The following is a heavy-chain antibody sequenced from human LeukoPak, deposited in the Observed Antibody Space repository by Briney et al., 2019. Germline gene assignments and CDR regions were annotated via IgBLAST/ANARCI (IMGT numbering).Heavy chain of an antibody. CDR3: TTDRQGYYYDSSGYYY. CDR2: IKSKTDGGTT. CDR1: GFTFSNAW. V-gene: IGHV3-15*01. Sequence: PGGSLRLSCAASGFTFSNAWMSWVRQAPGKGLEWVGRIKSKTDGGTTDYAAPVKGRFTISRDDSKNTLYLQMNSLKTEDTAVYYCTTDRQGYYYDSSGYYYWGQGTLVTVSS. J-gene: IGHJ4*02. D-gene: IGHD3-22*01.